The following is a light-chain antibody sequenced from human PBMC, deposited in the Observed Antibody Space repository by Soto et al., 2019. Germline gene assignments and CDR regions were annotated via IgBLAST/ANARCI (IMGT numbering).Light chain of an antibody. V-gene: IGKV1-5*03. J-gene: IGKJ1*01. Sequence: DIKMTQSPSTLSASVGDRVTITCRASQRISSWLAWYQQKPGKAHKLLIYKTSSLESGVPSRFSGIRSGTEFTLIISSLQPNKFETYYCQQYNSYLWKFGQGIKVESK. CDR3: QQYNSYLWK. CDR2: KTS. CDR1: QRISSW.